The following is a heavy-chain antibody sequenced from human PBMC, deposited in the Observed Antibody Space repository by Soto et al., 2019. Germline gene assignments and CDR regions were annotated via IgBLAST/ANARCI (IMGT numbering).Heavy chain of an antibody. D-gene: IGHD4-17*01. CDR1: GFTFDDYA. CDR3: ARAANSSVFYGGSANLFDP. J-gene: IGHJ5*02. Sequence: EVQLVESGGGLVQPGRSLRLSCAASGFTFDDYAMDWVRQAPGKGLEWVSGISWNGGDICYADSVKGRFTISRDNAKNSLYLQMNILRVEDTALYYCARAANSSVFYGGSANLFDPWGRGTLVTVSS. V-gene: IGHV3-9*01. CDR2: ISWNGGDI.